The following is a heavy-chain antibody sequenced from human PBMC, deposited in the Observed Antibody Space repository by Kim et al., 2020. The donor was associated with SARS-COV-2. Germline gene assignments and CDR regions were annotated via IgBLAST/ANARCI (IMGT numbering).Heavy chain of an antibody. CDR1: GFTFSSHA. CDR2: ISGSGGNT. J-gene: IGHJ4*02. Sequence: GGSLRLSCAASGFTFSSHAMTWVRQAPGKGLEWVSGISGSGGNTHYADSVKGRFIISRDNSKNTLYLQMNGPRAEDTAVYYCAKYPANWDFDYWGQGALVTVSS. CDR3: AKYPANWDFDY. V-gene: IGHV3-23*01. D-gene: IGHD7-27*01.